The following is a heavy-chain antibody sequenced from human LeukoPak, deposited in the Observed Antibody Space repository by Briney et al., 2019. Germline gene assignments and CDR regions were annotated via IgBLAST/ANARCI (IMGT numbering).Heavy chain of an antibody. CDR1: GFTFSSYA. CDR2: ISGSGGST. V-gene: IGHV3-23*01. D-gene: IGHD2-2*01. Sequence: GGSLRLSCAASGFTFSSYAMSWVRQAPGKGLEWVSAISGSGGSTYYADSVKGRFTIPRDNAKNTLYLQMNSLRAEDTAVYYCAKENCSSTSCYYYFDYWGQGTLVTVSS. CDR3: AKENCSSTSCYYYFDY. J-gene: IGHJ4*02.